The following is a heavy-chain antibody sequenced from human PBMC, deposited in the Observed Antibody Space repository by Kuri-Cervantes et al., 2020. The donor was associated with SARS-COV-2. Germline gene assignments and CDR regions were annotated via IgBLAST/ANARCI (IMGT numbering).Heavy chain of an antibody. CDR2: INHSGST. D-gene: IGHD6-13*01. CDR3: ARGRIAAAGRTFDY. V-gene: IGHV4-34*01. CDR1: GGSFSGYY. J-gene: IGHJ4*02. Sequence: SQTLSLTCAVYGGSFSGYYWSWIRQPPGKGLEWIGEINHSGSTNYNPSLKSRVTISVDTSKNQFSLKLSSVTAADTAVYYCARGRIAAAGRTFDYWGQGTLVTVSS.